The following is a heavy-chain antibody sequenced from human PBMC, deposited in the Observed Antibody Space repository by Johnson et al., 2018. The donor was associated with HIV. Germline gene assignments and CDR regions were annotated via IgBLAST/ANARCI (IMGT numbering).Heavy chain of an antibody. V-gene: IGHV3-9*01. CDR3: ALGGSWYAFDI. J-gene: IGHJ3*02. CDR2: INSDGSST. CDR1: GFTFDDYA. Sequence: QLVESGGGLVQPGRSLRLSCAASGFTFDDYAMHWVRQAPGKGLEWVSGINSDGSSTYYADSVKGRCTISRDNSKNTLYLQMNSLRAEDTAVYYCALGGSWYAFDIWGQGTMVTVSS. D-gene: IGHD2-15*01.